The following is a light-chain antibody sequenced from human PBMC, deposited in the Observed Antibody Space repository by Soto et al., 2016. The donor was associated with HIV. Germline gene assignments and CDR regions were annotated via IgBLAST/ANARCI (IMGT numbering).Light chain of an antibody. J-gene: IGKJ2*01. CDR3: QQYDSYSRMYT. CDR2: QAS. V-gene: IGKV1-5*03. CDR1: QNIYSW. Sequence: DIQLTQSPSTLSASVGDRVTITCRASQNIYSWLAWYQQKPGKAPKLLIYQASILETGVPSRFSGSGSGTEFTFTISSLQPDDFATYFCQQYDSYSRMYTFGQGTKLEI.